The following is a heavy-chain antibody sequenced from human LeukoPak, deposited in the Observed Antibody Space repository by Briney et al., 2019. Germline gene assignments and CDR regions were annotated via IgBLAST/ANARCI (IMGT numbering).Heavy chain of an antibody. CDR2: IIPIFGTA. CDR3: ARSLSDLVSPRYCSSTSCYAGRYYYYGMDV. V-gene: IGHV1-69*01. Sequence: SVKVSCKTSGGTFSSYAISWVRQAPGQGLEWMGGIIPIFGTANYAQKFQGRVTIIADESTSTAYMELSSLRSEDTAVYYCARSLSDLVSPRYCSSTSCYAGRYYYYGMDVWGQGTTVTVSS. J-gene: IGHJ6*02. D-gene: IGHD2-2*01. CDR1: GGTFSSYA.